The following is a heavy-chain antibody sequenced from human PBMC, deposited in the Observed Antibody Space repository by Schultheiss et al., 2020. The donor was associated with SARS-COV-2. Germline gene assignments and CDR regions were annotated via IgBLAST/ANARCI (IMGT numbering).Heavy chain of an antibody. V-gene: IGHV4-31*03. CDR2: IYNNVGT. CDR1: GGSIGSGHYY. Sequence: SQTLSLTCTVSGGSIGSGHYYWTWIRQHPGKGLEWIGYIYNNVGTYYNPSLKSRVTMSVDTSKNQFSLKLSSVTAADTAVYYCARYGYSYGSDYWGQGTLVTVSS. J-gene: IGHJ4*02. D-gene: IGHD5-18*01. CDR3: ARYGYSYGSDY.